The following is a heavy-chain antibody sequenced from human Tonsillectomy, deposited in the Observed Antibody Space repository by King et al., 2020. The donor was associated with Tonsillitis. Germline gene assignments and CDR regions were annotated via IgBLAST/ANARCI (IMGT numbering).Heavy chain of an antibody. CDR2: INPSGGST. CDR1: GYTFTSYY. J-gene: IGHJ6*03. V-gene: IGHV1-46*03. CDR3: VRDGSIFGVIVAMDV. D-gene: IGHD3-3*02. Sequence: VQLVESGAEVKKPGDSVTVSCKASGYTFTSYYMHWVRQAPGQGLEWMGVINPSGGSTSFAQRFQGRVTMTRDTSTSTVYMELSSLRSEDTAVYYCVRDGSIFGVIVAMDVWGKGTTVTVSS.